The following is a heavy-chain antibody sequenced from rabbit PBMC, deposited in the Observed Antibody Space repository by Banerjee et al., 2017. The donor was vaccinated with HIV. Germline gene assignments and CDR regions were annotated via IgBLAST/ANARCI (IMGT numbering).Heavy chain of an antibody. CDR1: GIDFRSYG. D-gene: IGHD4-1*01. J-gene: IGHJ6*01. V-gene: IGHV1S47*01. CDR2: IYPDYGTA. CDR3: ARDLAGVIGWNFGL. Sequence: EESGGDLVKPEGSLTLTCKASGIDFRSYGLSWVRQAPGKGLEWIAYIYPDYGTADYASWVNGRFTISVDNAQNTVYLQMTSLTGADTATYFCARDLAGVIGWNFGLWGPGTLVTVS.